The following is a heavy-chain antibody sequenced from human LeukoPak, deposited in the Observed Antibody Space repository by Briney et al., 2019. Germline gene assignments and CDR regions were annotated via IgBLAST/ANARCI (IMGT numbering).Heavy chain of an antibody. CDR2: ISYDGSNK. CDR3: AKATWQYPVS. CDR1: GFTFSSYG. J-gene: IGHJ5*02. D-gene: IGHD2-2*01. V-gene: IGHV3-30*18. Sequence: GRSLRLSCAASGFTFSSYGMHWVRQAPGKGLEWVAVISYDGSNKYYADSVKGRFTISRDNSKNTLYIQMNSLRAEDTAVYYCAKATWQYPVSWGQGTLVTVSA.